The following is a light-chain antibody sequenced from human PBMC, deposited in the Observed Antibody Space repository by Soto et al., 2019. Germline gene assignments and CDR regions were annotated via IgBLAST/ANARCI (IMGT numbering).Light chain of an antibody. CDR2: SDN. V-gene: IGLV1-44*01. CDR3: AAWDDSLRGRV. J-gene: IGLJ2*01. CDR1: SSNIGSNP. Sequence: QLVLTQPPSASATPGQRVTISCSGGSSNIGSNPVSWYQQLPGTAPKPLIYSDNQRPSGVPDRISGSRSGTSASLAISGLQSEDEAEYYCAAWDDSLRGRVFGGGTKVTVL.